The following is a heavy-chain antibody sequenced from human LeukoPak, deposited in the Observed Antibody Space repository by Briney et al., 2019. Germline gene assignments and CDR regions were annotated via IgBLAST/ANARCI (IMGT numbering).Heavy chain of an antibody. J-gene: IGHJ4*02. Sequence: PGGSLRLSCAASGFTFSSYAMSWVRQAPGKGRERVSAISGSGGSTYYADSVKGRVTISRDNSKNTLYLQMNSLRAEDTAVYYCAKCGSGSAIEYYFDYWGQGTPVTVSS. D-gene: IGHD3-10*01. CDR2: ISGSGGST. CDR1: GFTFSSYA. V-gene: IGHV3-23*01. CDR3: AKCGSGSAIEYYFDY.